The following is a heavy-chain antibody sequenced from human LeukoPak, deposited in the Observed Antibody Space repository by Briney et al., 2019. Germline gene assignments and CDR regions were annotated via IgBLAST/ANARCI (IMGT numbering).Heavy chain of an antibody. V-gene: IGHV1-2*02. J-gene: IGHJ4*02. Sequence: ASVKVSCKASVYTFTNFYIHWVRQAPGQGLEWMGWMNPNSGDTSYAREFQDRVTMSRDTSLSTAYMELSRLRSDDTAVYFCARRPINCIITNCYVDYWGQGTLVTVSS. CDR3: ARRPINCIITNCYVDY. CDR2: MNPNSGDT. CDR1: VYTFTNFY. D-gene: IGHD2-2*01.